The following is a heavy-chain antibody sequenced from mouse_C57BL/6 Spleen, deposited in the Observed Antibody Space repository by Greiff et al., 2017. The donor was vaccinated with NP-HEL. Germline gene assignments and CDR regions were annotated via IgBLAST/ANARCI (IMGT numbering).Heavy chain of an antibody. CDR1: GYTFTSYW. J-gene: IGHJ3*01. CDR3: ARSPNLDYYGSQAWFAY. V-gene: IGHV1-59*01. CDR2: IDPSDSYT. D-gene: IGHD1-1*01. Sequence: QVQLQQPGAELVRPGTSVKLSCKASGYTFTSYWMHWVKQRPGQGLEWIGVIDPSDSYTNYNQKFKGKATLTVDTSSSTAYMQLSILTSEDSAVYYCARSPNLDYYGSQAWFAYWGQGTLVTVSA.